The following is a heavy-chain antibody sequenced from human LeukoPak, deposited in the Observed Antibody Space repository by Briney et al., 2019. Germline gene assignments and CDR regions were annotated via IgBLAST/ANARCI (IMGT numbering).Heavy chain of an antibody. Sequence: GASVKVSCKASGGTFSSYAISWVRQAPGQGLEWMGGIIPIFGTANYAQKFQGRVTITADKSTSTAYMELSSLRSEDTAVYYCASHQVPRSKIYCSSTSCYGWFDPWGQGTLVTVSS. D-gene: IGHD2-2*01. V-gene: IGHV1-69*06. CDR2: IIPIFGTA. CDR3: ASHQVPRSKIYCSSTSCYGWFDP. CDR1: GGTFSSYA. J-gene: IGHJ5*02.